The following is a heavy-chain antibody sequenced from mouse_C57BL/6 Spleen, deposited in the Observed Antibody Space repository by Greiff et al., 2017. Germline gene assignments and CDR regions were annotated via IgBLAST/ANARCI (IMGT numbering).Heavy chain of an antibody. D-gene: IGHD4-1*01. CDR3: ARHWDDYAMDY. V-gene: IGHV5-17*01. J-gene: IGHJ4*01. Sequence: VQLQQSGGGLVKPGGSLKLSCAASGFTFSDYGMHWVRQAPEKGLEWVAYISSGSSTSYYADTVKGRFTISRDNAKNTLFLQTTSLRPEDTAMYYCARHWDDYAMDYWGQGTSVTGSS. CDR2: ISSGSSTS. CDR1: GFTFSDYG.